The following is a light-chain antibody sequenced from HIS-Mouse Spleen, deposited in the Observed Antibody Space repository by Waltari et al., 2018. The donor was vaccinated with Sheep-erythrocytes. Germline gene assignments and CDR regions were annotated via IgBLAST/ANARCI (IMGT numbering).Light chain of an antibody. J-gene: IGLJ2*01. CDR2: PDS. CDR3: QAWDSSTVV. V-gene: IGLV3-1*01. CDR1: KLGDKY. Sequence: SYELTQPPSVSVSPGQTASITCSGDKLGDKYACWYHQKPGQSPVLVIYPDSKLPSGVPGRFSGSNSGNTATLTISGTQAMDEADYYCQAWDSSTVVFGGGTKLTVL.